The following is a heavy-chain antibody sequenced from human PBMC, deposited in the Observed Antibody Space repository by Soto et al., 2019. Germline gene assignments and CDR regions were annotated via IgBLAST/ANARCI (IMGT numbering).Heavy chain of an antibody. CDR3: ASFHNTYHGWFDT. V-gene: IGHV4-31*03. D-gene: IGHD1-20*01. CDR1: VVSINSGGYF. J-gene: IGHJ5*02. Sequence: SETLSLTCSFSVVSINSGGYFRSWIRQHPWKGLECIGYIYHSGITYYNPSLKSRVTISVDTSKNEFSLQLRSVTAADTAVYFCASFHNTYHGWFDTWGQGTLVTVSP. CDR2: IYHSGIT.